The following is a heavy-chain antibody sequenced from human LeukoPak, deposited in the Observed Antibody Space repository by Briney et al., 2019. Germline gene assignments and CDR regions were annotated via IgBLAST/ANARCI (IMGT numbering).Heavy chain of an antibody. Sequence: GASVKVSCKASGYTFTSYYIYWMRQAHGHGLDWMGIINPSGGRTNYAHKFQGRVTMTRDMSTSTVYMELSSLRSEDTAVYYCARGGLSPRGAFDIWGQGTMVTVSS. CDR1: GYTFTSYY. J-gene: IGHJ3*02. CDR3: ARGGLSPRGAFDI. V-gene: IGHV1-46*01. CDR2: INPSGGRT. D-gene: IGHD3-16*01.